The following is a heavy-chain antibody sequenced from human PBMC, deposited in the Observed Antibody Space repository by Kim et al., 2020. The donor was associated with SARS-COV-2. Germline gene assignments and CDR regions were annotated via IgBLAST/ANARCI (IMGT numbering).Heavy chain of an antibody. CDR1: GFTFSSYG. CDR3: AKDLKRAVAGTNYYYYGMDV. CDR2: ISYDGSNK. D-gene: IGHD6-19*01. V-gene: IGHV3-30*18. Sequence: GGSLRLSCAASGFTFSSYGMHWVRQAPGKGLEWVAVISYDGSNKYYADSVKGRFTISRDNSKNTLYLQMNSLRAEDTAVYYCAKDLKRAVAGTNYYYYGMDVWGQGTTVTVSS. J-gene: IGHJ6*02.